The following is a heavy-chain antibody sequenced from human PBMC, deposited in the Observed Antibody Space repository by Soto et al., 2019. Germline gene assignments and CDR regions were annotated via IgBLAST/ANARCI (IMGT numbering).Heavy chain of an antibody. V-gene: IGHV3-23*01. Sequence: GGSLRLSSAASGFTFSSYAMSWVRQAPGKGLEWVSAISGSGGSTYYADSVKGRFTISRDNSKNTLYLQMNSLRAEDTAVYYCAKSAFGQQLDYYGMDVWGQGTTVTVSS. CDR3: AKSAFGQQLDYYGMDV. J-gene: IGHJ6*02. CDR1: GFTFSSYA. D-gene: IGHD6-13*01. CDR2: ISGSGGST.